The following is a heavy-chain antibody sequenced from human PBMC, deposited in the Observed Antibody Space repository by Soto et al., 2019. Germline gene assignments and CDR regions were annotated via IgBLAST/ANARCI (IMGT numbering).Heavy chain of an antibody. V-gene: IGHV3-23*01. J-gene: IGHJ4*01. D-gene: IGHD2-8*01. CDR1: GFTFSSYA. Sequence: GGSLRLSCAASGFTFSSYAMSWVRQAPGKGLEWVSAISGSGGSTYYADSVKGRFAISKDASRNTVHLHMNSLRADDTATYFCVSWVSAHFDYWGHGTPVTVSS. CDR3: VSWVSAHFDY. CDR2: ISGSGGST.